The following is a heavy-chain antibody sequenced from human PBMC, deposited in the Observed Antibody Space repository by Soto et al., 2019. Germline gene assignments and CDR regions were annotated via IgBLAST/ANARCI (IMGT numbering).Heavy chain of an antibody. D-gene: IGHD6-19*01. CDR2: IYYSGST. V-gene: IGHV4-39*01. CDR3: ARRTVAGNAFDI. CDR1: GGSISSSSDY. J-gene: IGHJ3*02. Sequence: SETLSLTCTVSGGSISSSSDYWGWIRQPPGKGLEWIGSIYYSGSTYYNPSLKSRVTISVDTSKNQFSLKLSSVTAADTAVYYCARRTVAGNAFDIWGQGTMVTVSS.